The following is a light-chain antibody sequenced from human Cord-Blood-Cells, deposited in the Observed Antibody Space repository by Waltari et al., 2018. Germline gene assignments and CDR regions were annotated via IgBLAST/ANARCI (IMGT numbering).Light chain of an antibody. CDR3: SSYTSSITLVV. CDR2: DVS. CDR1: SSDVGGYNY. J-gene: IGLJ2*01. Sequence: QSALTQPASVSGSHGQSITISCTGTSSDVGGYNYVSWYQQHQGKAPKLMIYDVSNRPSGVSNRFSGSKSGNTASMTISGLQAEDEADYYCSSYTSSITLVVFGGGTKLTVL. V-gene: IGLV2-14*01.